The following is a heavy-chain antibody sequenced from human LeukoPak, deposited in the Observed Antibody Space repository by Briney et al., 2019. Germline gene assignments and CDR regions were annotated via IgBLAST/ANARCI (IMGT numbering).Heavy chain of an antibody. CDR3: ASASGVGGFDP. CDR1: GGSFIGYY. V-gene: IGHV4-34*01. D-gene: IGHD6-6*01. J-gene: IGHJ5*02. Sequence: SETLPLTCAVYGGSFIGYYWSWIRQPPGKGLERIGEINHSGITNYNPSLKSKVTIPVDPTKHQFSLKLSSVTSARRAVYYCASASGVGGFDPWGQGTLVTVSS. CDR2: INHSGIT.